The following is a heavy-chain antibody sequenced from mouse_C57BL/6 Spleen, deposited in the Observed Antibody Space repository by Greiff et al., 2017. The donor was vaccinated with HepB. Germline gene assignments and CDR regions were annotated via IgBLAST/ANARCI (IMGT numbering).Heavy chain of an antibody. J-gene: IGHJ2*01. D-gene: IGHD1-1*01. CDR1: GYSFTGYY. CDR2: INPSTGGT. V-gene: IGHV1-42*01. Sequence: VQLKESGPELVKPGASVKISCKASGYSFTGYYMNWVKQSPEKSLEWIGEINPSTGGTTYNQKFKAKATLTVDKSSSTAYMQLKSLTSEDSAVYYCARDITGYWGQGTTLTVSS. CDR3: ARDITGY.